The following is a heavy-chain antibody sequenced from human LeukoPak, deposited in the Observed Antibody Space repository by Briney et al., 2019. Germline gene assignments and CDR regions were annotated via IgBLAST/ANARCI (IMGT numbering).Heavy chain of an antibody. CDR3: ARGGITTTQVGDYGKILYY. D-gene: IGHD3-10*01. Sequence: ASVKVSCKASGYTFTSYYMHWVRQAPGQGLEWMGIINPSGGSTSYAQKFQGRVTMTRDTSTSTVYMELSSLRSEDTAVYYCARGGITTTQVGDYGKILYYWGQGALVTVSS. CDR1: GYTFTSYY. V-gene: IGHV1-46*01. J-gene: IGHJ4*02. CDR2: INPSGGST.